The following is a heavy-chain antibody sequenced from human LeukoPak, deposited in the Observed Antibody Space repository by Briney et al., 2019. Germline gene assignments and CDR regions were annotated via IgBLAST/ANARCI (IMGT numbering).Heavy chain of an antibody. D-gene: IGHD4-17*01. V-gene: IGHV3-11*01. CDR2: ISCSGSTI. J-gene: IGHJ4*02. Sequence: GGSLRLSCAASGFTFSDYYMSWIRQAPGKGLEWVSYISCSGSTIYYADSVKGRFTISRDNAKNSLYLQMNSLRAEDTAVYYCARDPTGGPYGDLLDYWGQGTLVTVSS. CDR1: GFTFSDYY. CDR3: ARDPTGGPYGDLLDY.